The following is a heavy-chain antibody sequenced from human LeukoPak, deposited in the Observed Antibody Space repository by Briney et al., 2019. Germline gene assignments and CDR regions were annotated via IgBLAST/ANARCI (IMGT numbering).Heavy chain of an antibody. CDR2: ISGGGSST. D-gene: IGHD3-22*01. V-gene: IGHV3-23*01. CDR3: AKDMQAYDSTSSDY. CDR1: GFIFTHYA. J-gene: IGHJ4*02. Sequence: GGSLRLSYAASGFIFTHYAMSWARQAPGKGLEWVSAISGGGSSTYYADSVKGRFTISRDNSKNTLYLQMNSLRAEDTAVYYCAKDMQAYDSTSSDYWGQGTLVTVSS.